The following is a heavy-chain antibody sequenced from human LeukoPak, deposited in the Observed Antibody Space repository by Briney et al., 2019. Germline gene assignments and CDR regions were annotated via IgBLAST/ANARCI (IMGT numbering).Heavy chain of an antibody. D-gene: IGHD2-2*01. CDR2: INHSGST. CDR1: GGSFSGYY. J-gene: IGHJ5*02. V-gene: IGHV4-34*01. Sequence: PSETLSLTCGVYGGSFSGYYWSWLRQPPGKGLEGIGEINHSGSTNYNPSLKSRVNISVDTSKNQFSLKLSSVTAADTAVYYCARPQHYLGPGVVPAATDWFDPWGQGTLVTVSS. CDR3: ARPQHYLGPGVVPAATDWFDP.